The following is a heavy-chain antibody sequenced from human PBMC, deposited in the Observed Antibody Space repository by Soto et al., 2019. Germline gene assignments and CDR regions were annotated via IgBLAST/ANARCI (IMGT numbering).Heavy chain of an antibody. CDR2: IFYSGST. CDR3: ASGQQLVRNY. J-gene: IGHJ4*02. Sequence: SETLSLTCTVSGGSISSSSYFWGWIRQPPGKGLEWIGCIFYSGSTYYNPSLKSRVTISVDRSKNQFSLKLSSVTAADTAVYYCASGQQLVRNYWGQGTLVTVSS. D-gene: IGHD6-13*01. CDR1: GGSISSSSYF. V-gene: IGHV4-39*07.